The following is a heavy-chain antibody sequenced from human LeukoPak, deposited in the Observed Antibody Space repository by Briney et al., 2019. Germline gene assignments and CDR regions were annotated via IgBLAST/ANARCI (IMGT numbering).Heavy chain of an antibody. CDR1: GFTFSSYW. V-gene: IGHV3-23*01. Sequence: GGSLRLSCAASGFTFSSYWMSWVRQAPGKGLEWVSGMSASGGSTYYADSVAGRFTISRDNSKNTLFLQMNSLRAEDSALYFCARGLYYYDSSYFDYWGQGTLVTVSS. J-gene: IGHJ4*02. CDR2: MSASGGST. CDR3: ARGLYYYDSSYFDY. D-gene: IGHD3-22*01.